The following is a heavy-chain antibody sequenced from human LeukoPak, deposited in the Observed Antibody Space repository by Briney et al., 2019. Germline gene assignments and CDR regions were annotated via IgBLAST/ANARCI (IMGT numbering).Heavy chain of an antibody. V-gene: IGHV4-34*01. Sequence: TSETLSLTCAVYGGSFSGYYWSWIRQPPGKGLEWIGEINHSGSTNYSPSLKSRVTISVDTSKNQFSLKLSSVTAADTAVYYCARSEVNSSGWYKGYWGQGTLVTVSS. J-gene: IGHJ4*02. D-gene: IGHD6-19*01. CDR2: INHSGST. CDR1: GGSFSGYY. CDR3: ARSEVNSSGWYKGY.